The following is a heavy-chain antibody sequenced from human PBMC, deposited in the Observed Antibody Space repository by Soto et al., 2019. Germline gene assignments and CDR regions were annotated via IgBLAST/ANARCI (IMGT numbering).Heavy chain of an antibody. J-gene: IGHJ6*02. CDR2: VNPNSGNT. CDR3: ARGYSGYVRRYGMDV. Sequence: QVQLVQSGAEVKKPGASVMVSCKASGYTFTSYDINWVRQATGQGLQWVGWVNPNSGNTAYAQNFQGRVTVTRDTSMSTVYMELSSLRSEDTAVYYCARGYSGYVRRYGMDVWGQGTTVTVSS. V-gene: IGHV1-8*01. D-gene: IGHD5-12*01. CDR1: GYTFTSYD.